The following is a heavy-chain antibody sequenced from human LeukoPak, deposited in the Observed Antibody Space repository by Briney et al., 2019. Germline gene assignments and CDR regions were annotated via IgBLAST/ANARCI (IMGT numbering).Heavy chain of an antibody. CDR3: ARCDYGDYPRRDTHGMDV. D-gene: IGHD4-17*01. V-gene: IGHV1-2*04. Sequence: ASVKVSCKASGYTFTGYFIHWVRQAPGQGLEWMGWIRPDRGGTHYAQKFQAWVTMARDTSISTAYLELTRLRSDDTAVYYCARCDYGDYPRRDTHGMDVWGKGATVTVSS. CDR1: GYTFTGYF. CDR2: IRPDRGGT. J-gene: IGHJ6*04.